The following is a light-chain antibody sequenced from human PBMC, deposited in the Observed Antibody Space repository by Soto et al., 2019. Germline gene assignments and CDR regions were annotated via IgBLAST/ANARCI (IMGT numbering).Light chain of an antibody. J-gene: IGKJ5*01. V-gene: IGKV3-15*01. CDR1: QGISTN. CDR3: QQYDNWPPIT. CDR2: GAS. Sequence: IVITQSPASLSVSRGGGGSLSFMASQGISTNLAWYQQKPGQAPRLLIYGASTRAAGVPARFRGSRSGTEFTLTISSLLSEDFAVYYCQQYDNWPPITFGQGTRLEIK.